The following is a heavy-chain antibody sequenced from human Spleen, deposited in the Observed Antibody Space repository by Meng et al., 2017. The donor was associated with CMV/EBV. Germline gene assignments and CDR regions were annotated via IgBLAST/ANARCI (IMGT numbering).Heavy chain of an antibody. CDR3: ARHTLVPAATNYYYYGMDV. CDR1: GYSFTSYW. J-gene: IGHJ6*02. D-gene: IGHD2-2*01. V-gene: IGHV5-51*01. CDR2: IYPGDSDT. Sequence: KVSCKGSGYSFTSYWIGWVRQMPGKGLEWMGIIYPGDSDTRYSPSFQGQVTISADKSISTAYLQWSSLKASDTAMYYCARHTLVPAATNYYYYGMDVWGQGTTVTVS.